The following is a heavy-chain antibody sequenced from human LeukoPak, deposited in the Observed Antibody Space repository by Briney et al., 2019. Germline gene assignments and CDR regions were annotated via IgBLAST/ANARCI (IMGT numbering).Heavy chain of an antibody. Sequence: ASVKVSCKASGYTFTSYYMHWVRQAPGQGLEWMGIINPSGGSTSYAQKFQGRVTMTRDTSTSTVYMELSSLRSEDTAVYYCARDLSSGYDYPHFDYWGQGTLVTVSS. CDR2: INPSGGST. V-gene: IGHV1-46*01. CDR3: ARDLSSGYDYPHFDY. D-gene: IGHD5-12*01. CDR1: GYTFTSYY. J-gene: IGHJ4*02.